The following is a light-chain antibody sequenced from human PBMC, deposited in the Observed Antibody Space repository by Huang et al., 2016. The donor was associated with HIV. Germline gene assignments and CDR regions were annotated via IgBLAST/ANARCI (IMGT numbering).Light chain of an antibody. V-gene: IGKV3-15*01. J-gene: IGKJ4*01. CDR3: QQYKNWPPLT. CDR2: GAS. Sequence: EIVMTQSPATLSVSAGERATLSCWASQSVSSDLAWYQQKPGQAPGLLIHGASTRATGIPARFSGSGSGTEFTLTISNLQSEDFAVYYCQQYKNWPPLTFGGGTKVEIK. CDR1: QSVSSD.